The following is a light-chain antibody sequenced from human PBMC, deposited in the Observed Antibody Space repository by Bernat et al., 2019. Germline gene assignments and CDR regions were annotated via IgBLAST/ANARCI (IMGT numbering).Light chain of an antibody. V-gene: IGKV1-27*01. CDR3: QTYNSAPWT. CDR2: GAS. CDR1: QGIGNY. J-gene: IGKJ1*01. Sequence: DIQMTQSPSSLSASVGDRVTITCRASQGIGNYLAWYQQKPGKVPKLLIYGASNLQSGVPSRFSGSGSGTDFTLIISSLQPEDVATYYCQTYNSAPWTFGQGTKVEIK.